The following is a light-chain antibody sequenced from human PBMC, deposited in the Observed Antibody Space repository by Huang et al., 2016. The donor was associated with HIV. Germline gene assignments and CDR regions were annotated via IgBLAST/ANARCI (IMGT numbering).Light chain of an antibody. V-gene: IGKV4-1*01. CDR1: QSVLYSSNNKNY. J-gene: IGKJ2*01. CDR2: WSS. CDR3: QQYYSTPYT. Sequence: DIVMTQSPDSLAVSLGERATINCKSSQSVLYSSNNKNYLAWYQQQPGQPPKLLVYWSSTRESGVPDRFSGSGSVTDFTLTISSLQAEDVAVYYCQQYYSTPYTFGQGTKLEI.